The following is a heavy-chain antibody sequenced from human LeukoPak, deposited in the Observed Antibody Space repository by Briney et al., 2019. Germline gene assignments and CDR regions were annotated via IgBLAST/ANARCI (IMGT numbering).Heavy chain of an antibody. CDR1: GGSISSGDYY. CDR2: IYYSGST. V-gene: IGHV4-31*03. CDR3: ARGMTTVTSYNWFDP. Sequence: PSETLSLTCTVSGGSISSGDYYWSWICQHPGKGLEWIGYIYYSGSTYYNPSLKSRVTISVDTSKNQFSLKLSSVTAADTAVYYCARGMTTVTSYNWFDPWGQGTLVIVSS. D-gene: IGHD4-17*01. J-gene: IGHJ5*02.